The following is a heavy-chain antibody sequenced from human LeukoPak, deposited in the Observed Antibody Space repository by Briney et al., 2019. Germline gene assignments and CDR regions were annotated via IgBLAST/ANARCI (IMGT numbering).Heavy chain of an antibody. CDR3: ARDLNIVGATWSDY. V-gene: IGHV3-7*01. Sequence: PGGSLRLSCAASGFTSSSYWMSWVRQAPGKGLEWVANIKQDGSEKYYVDSVKGRFTISRDNAKNSLYLQMNSLRAEDTAVYYCARDLNIVGATWSDYWGQGTLVTVSS. J-gene: IGHJ4*02. D-gene: IGHD1-26*01. CDR2: IKQDGSEK. CDR1: GFTSSSYW.